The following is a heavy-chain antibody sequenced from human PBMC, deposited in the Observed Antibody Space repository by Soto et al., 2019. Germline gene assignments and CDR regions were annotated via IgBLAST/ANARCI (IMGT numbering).Heavy chain of an antibody. Sequence: QVQLVESGGGVVQPGRSLRLSCAASGFTFSSYGMHWVRQAPGQGLEWVAVIWYDGSNKYYADSVKGRFTISRDNSKNTLYLQMNSLRAEDTAVYYCARDATGYYDFWSGYYPNPSYYYYYGMDVWGQGTTVTVSS. V-gene: IGHV3-33*01. CDR1: GFTFSSYG. D-gene: IGHD3-3*01. CDR3: ARDATGYYDFWSGYYPNPSYYYYYGMDV. CDR2: IWYDGSNK. J-gene: IGHJ6*02.